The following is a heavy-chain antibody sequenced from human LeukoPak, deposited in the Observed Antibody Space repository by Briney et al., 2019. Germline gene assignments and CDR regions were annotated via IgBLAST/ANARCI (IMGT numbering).Heavy chain of an antibody. CDR3: AKDRSCTNDICHGDFDY. D-gene: IGHD2-8*01. CDR1: GFTFSSYA. CDR2: ISGSGGST. J-gene: IGHJ4*02. V-gene: IGHV3-23*01. Sequence: GGSLRLSCAASGFTFSSYAVSWVRQAPGKGLEWVSSISGSGGSTYSADSVKGRFTISRDNSKNTLYLQMDSLRAEDTALYYCAKDRSCTNDICHGDFDYWGQGTLVTVSS.